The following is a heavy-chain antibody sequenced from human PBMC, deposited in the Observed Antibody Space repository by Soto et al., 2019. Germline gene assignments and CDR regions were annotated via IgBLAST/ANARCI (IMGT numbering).Heavy chain of an antibody. CDR2: ISSSSSYI. J-gene: IGHJ6*02. Sequence: SLRLSCAASGFTFSSYSMNWVRQAPGKGLEWVSSISSSSSYIYYADSVKGRFTISRDNAKNSLYLQMNSLRAEDTAVYYCARERGYDFWSSVYYYYYGMDVWGQGTTVTVSS. CDR3: ARERGYDFWSSVYYYYYGMDV. D-gene: IGHD3-3*01. CDR1: GFTFSSYS. V-gene: IGHV3-21*01.